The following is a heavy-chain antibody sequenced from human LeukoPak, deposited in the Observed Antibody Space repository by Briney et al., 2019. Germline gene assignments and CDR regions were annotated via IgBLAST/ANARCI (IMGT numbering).Heavy chain of an antibody. CDR1: GFTFDDYA. J-gene: IGHJ6*02. Sequence: PGRSLRLSCAASGFTFDDYAMHWVRQAPGKGLEWVSGISWNSGSIGYADSVKGRFTISRDNAKNSLYLQMNSLRAEDTALYYCAKALYYYHYGMDVWGQGTTVTVSS. CDR2: ISWNSGSI. CDR3: AKALYYYHYGMDV. V-gene: IGHV3-9*01.